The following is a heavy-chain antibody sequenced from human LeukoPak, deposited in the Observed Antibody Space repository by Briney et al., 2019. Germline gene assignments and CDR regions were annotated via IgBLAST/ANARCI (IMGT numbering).Heavy chain of an antibody. Sequence: SVKVSCKASGGTFSSYAISWVRQAPGQGLEWMGRIIPILGIANYAQKFQGRVTITADKSTSTAYMELGSLRSEDTAVYYCASILGPLRNPAGYSGYDLWYGMDVWGQGTTVTVSS. CDR1: GGTFSSYA. CDR3: ASILGPLRNPAGYSGYDLWYGMDV. J-gene: IGHJ6*02. CDR2: IIPILGIA. V-gene: IGHV1-69*04. D-gene: IGHD5-12*01.